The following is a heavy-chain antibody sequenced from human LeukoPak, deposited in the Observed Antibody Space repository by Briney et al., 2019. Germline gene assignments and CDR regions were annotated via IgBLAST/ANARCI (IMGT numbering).Heavy chain of an antibody. CDR1: GLTVRNNY. D-gene: IGHD2-2*01. CDR2: IYSDGST. CDR3: AKIPAAMGVDY. J-gene: IGHJ4*02. V-gene: IGHV3-53*05. Sequence: GGSLRLSCAASGLTVRNNYMSWVRQSPGKGLEWVSVIYSDGSTYYEDSVKGRFTISRDNSKNTLYLQMNSLRAEDTAVYYCAKIPAAMGVDYWGQGTLVTVSS.